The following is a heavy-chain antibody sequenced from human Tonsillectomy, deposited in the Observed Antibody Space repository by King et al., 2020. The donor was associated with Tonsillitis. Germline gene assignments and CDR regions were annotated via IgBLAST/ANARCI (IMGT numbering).Heavy chain of an antibody. V-gene: IGHV3-23*04. Sequence: VQLVESGGGLVQPGGSLRLSCAASGFTFSSYAMSWVRQAPGKGLEWVSAISGSGGSTYYADSVKGRFTISRDNSKNTLYLQMNSLRAEDTAVYYCAGDIVVVVAARNLNAYWGQGTLVTVSS. J-gene: IGHJ4*02. CDR1: GFTFSSYA. D-gene: IGHD2-15*01. CDR2: ISGSGGST. CDR3: AGDIVVVVAARNLNAY.